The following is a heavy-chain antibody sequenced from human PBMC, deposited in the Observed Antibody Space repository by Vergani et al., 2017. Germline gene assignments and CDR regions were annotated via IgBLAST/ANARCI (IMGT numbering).Heavy chain of an antibody. J-gene: IGHJ4*02. CDR1: GFTFSSYG. CDR3: ARDIDSFDY. Sequence: VQLVESGGGVVQPGGSLRLSCAASGFTFSSYGMHWVRQAPGKGLEWGSYISNSGSNKYYADSVKGRFTISRDNAKNSRYRQMNSLRAEDTAVYYCARDIDSFDYWGQGTLVTVSS. V-gene: IGHV3-48*04. CDR2: ISNSGSNK. D-gene: IGHD2-15*01.